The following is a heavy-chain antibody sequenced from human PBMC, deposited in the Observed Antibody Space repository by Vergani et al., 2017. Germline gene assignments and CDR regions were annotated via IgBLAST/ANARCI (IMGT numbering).Heavy chain of an antibody. J-gene: IGHJ3*02. CDR1: GFTFTSSA. D-gene: IGHD3-22*01. CDR3: AADSDSSGYRDAFDI. CDR2: IVVGSGNT. Sequence: QMQLVQSGPEVKQPGTSVKVSCKASGFTFTSSAVQWVRQARGQRLEWIGWIVVGSGNTNYAQKFQERVTISRDMSTSTAYMELSSLRSEDTAVYYCAADSDSSGYRDAFDIWGQGTMVTVSS. V-gene: IGHV1-58*01.